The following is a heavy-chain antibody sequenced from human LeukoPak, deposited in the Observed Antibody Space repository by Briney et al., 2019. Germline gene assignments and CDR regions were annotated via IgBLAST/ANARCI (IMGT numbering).Heavy chain of an antibody. V-gene: IGHV3-48*01. Sequence: GGSLRLSCAASGFTFSSYSLNWVRQAPGKGLERVSYISSSSSTIYYADSVKGRFTISRDNAKNSLYLQMNSLRAEDTAVYYCAKDVMHGGKGKYFDYWGQGTLVTVSS. CDR1: GFTFSSYS. CDR2: ISSSSSTI. D-gene: IGHD4-23*01. J-gene: IGHJ4*02. CDR3: AKDVMHGGKGKYFDY.